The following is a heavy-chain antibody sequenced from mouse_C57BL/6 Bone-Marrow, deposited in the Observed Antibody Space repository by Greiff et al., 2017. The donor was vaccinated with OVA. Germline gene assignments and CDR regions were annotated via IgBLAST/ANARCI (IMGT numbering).Heavy chain of an antibody. J-gene: IGHJ2*01. CDR1: GFTFTSYW. CDR2: IDPSDSYT. CDR3: ARGLEGFDY. Sequence: QVQLQQSGAELVKPGASVKLSCTASGFTFTSYWMQWVKQRPGQGLEWIGEIDPSDSYTNYNPKLKGKATLTVDTSSSTAYMQLSSLKSDDSAVYYCARGLEGFDYWGQGTTRTVAS. V-gene: IGHV1-50*01. D-gene: IGHD2-13*01.